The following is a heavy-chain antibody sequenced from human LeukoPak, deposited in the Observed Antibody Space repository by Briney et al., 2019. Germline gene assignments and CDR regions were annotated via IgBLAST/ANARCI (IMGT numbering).Heavy chain of an antibody. V-gene: IGHV1-69*13. CDR1: GGTFSSYA. CDR2: IIPISGTA. D-gene: IGHD3-3*01. Sequence: SVKVSCKASGGTFSSYAISWVRQAPGQGLEWMGGIIPISGTANYAQKFQGRVTITADESTSTAYMELSSLRSEDTAVYYCARDLSSGQYYDFWSGPDAFDIWGQGTMVTVSS. J-gene: IGHJ3*02. CDR3: ARDLSSGQYYDFWSGPDAFDI.